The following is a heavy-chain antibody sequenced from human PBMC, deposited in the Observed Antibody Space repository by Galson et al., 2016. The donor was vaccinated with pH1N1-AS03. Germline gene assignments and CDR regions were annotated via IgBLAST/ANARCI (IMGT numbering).Heavy chain of an antibody. J-gene: IGHJ6*03. CDR3: AKAYSTYYYYMDV. Sequence: LRLSCAASGFTFNEYAMHWVRQSPGKGLEWVSGISWNGFNTDYGDSVKGRFTISRDNARNSLLLQMDSLRPEDTALYYCAKAYSTYYYYMDVWGKGTTVTVSS. CDR1: GFTFNEYA. D-gene: IGHD2/OR15-2a*01. V-gene: IGHV3-9*01. CDR2: ISWNGFNT.